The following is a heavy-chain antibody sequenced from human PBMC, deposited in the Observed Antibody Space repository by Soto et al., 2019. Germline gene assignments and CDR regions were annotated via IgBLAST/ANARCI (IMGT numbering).Heavy chain of an antibody. Sequence: GASVKVSCKASGYTFTSYDINWVRQATGQGLEWMGWMNPNSGNTGYAQKFQGRVTMTRNTSISTAYMELSSLRSEDTAVYYCARDEAMVRGEDYYYCYMDVWGKGTTVTVSS. CDR3: ARDEAMVRGEDYYYCYMDV. D-gene: IGHD3-10*01. CDR1: GYTFTSYD. V-gene: IGHV1-8*01. CDR2: MNPNSGNT. J-gene: IGHJ6*03.